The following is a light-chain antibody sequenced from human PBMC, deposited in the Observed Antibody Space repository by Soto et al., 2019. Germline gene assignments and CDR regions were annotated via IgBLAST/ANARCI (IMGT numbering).Light chain of an antibody. CDR2: EVS. Sequence: QSALTQPASVSGSPGQSITISCTGTSSDVGGYNYVSWFQHHPGKVPKLMIYEVSRRPSGVSDRFSGSKSGTTASLTISGLQAEDEADYYCCSFTNSYTWVFGGGTKLTVL. J-gene: IGLJ3*02. CDR1: SSDVGGYNY. CDR3: CSFTNSYTWV. V-gene: IGLV2-14*01.